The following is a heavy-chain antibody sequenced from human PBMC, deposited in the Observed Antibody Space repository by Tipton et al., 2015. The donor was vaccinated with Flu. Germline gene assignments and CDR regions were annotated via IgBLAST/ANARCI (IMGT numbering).Heavy chain of an antibody. CDR3: ARDPSLGMPDYFDY. V-gene: IGHV4-59*12. J-gene: IGHJ4*02. CDR1: GGSIGSFY. CDR2: IYNSQYT. Sequence: TLSLTCTVSGGSIGSFYWNWIRQPPGKGLEWIGYIYNSQYTKYNPSLKSRVSISVDTFKKQFSLHLRSVTAADTAVYYCARDPSLGMPDYFDYWGQGTLVTASS. D-gene: IGHD2-2*01.